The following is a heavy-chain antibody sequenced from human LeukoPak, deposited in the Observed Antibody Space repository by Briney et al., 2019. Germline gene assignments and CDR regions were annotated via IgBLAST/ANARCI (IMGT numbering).Heavy chain of an antibody. Sequence: ASVKVSCKASGYTFTSYYMHRVRQAPGQGLEWMGIINPSGGSTSYAQKFQGRVTMTRDMSTSTVYMELSRLRSDDTAVYYCARDDYGGNSAVLFDYWGQGTLVTVSS. CDR2: INPSGGST. CDR1: GYTFTSYY. J-gene: IGHJ4*02. V-gene: IGHV1-46*01. CDR3: ARDDYGGNSAVLFDY. D-gene: IGHD4-23*01.